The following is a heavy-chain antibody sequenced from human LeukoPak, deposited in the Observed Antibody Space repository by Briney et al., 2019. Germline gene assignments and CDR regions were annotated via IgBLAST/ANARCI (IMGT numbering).Heavy chain of an antibody. CDR1: GGSISSGDYY. D-gene: IGHD3-9*01. J-gene: IGHJ5*02. CDR2: IYYSGST. Sequence: PSETLSLTCTVSGGSISSGDYYWSWIRQPPGKGLEWIGYIYYSGSTYYNPSLKSRVTISVDTSKNQFSLKLSSVTAADTAVYYCARLYYDILTGSPNRFDPWGQGTLVTVSS. V-gene: IGHV4-30-4*01. CDR3: ARLYYDILTGSPNRFDP.